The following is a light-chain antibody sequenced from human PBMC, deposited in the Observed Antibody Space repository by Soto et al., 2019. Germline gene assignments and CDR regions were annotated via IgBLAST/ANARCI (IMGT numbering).Light chain of an antibody. CDR2: EVS. V-gene: IGLV2-8*01. Sequence: QSVLTQPPSASGSPGQSVTISCTGTSSDVGAYNSVSWYQQHPGKAPKLMIYEVSERPSGVPDRFSGSKSGNTASLTVSGLQAEDEADYYCSSYAGSNNYVVFGGGTQLTVL. CDR1: SSDVGAYNS. CDR3: SSYAGSNNYVV. J-gene: IGLJ2*01.